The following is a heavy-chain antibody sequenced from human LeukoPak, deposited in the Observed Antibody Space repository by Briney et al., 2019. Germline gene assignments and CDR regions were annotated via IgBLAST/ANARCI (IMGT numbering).Heavy chain of an antibody. CDR2: IYYSDST. D-gene: IGHD3-9*01. Sequence: PSQTLSLTCTVSGGSISSGGYYWSWIRQHPGKGLEWIGYIYYSDSTYYNPSLKSRVTISVDTSKNQFYLKLSSVTDADTAVYYCARDPGGILTGYYNWFDPWGQGTLVTVSS. CDR3: ARDPGGILTGYYNWFDP. V-gene: IGHV4-31*03. CDR1: GGSISSGGYY. J-gene: IGHJ5*02.